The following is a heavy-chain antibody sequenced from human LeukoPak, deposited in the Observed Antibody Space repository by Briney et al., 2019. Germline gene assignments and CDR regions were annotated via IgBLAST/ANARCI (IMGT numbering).Heavy chain of an antibody. CDR1: GGSIRSYY. V-gene: IGHV4-4*07. Sequence: PSGTLSLTCTVSGGSIRSYYWSWIRQPAGKGLEWIGRIYASGTITYNPSLESRVSMSVDTSKNQFSLNLSSVTAADTALYYCAIDSGTTGEVKFDPWGQGTLVTVSS. CDR3: AIDSGTTGEVKFDP. D-gene: IGHD3-10*01. CDR2: IYASGTI. J-gene: IGHJ5*02.